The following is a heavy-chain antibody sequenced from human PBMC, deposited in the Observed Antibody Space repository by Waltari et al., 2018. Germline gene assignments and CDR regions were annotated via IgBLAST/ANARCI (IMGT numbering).Heavy chain of an antibody. Sequence: QVQLQESGPGLVKPSETLSLTCAVSGYSISSGYYWGWTRQPPGKGLEWIGSIYHSGSTYYNPSLKSRVTISVDTSKNQFSLKLSSVTAADTAVYYCASIAARPGWFDPWGQGTLVTVSS. D-gene: IGHD6-6*01. V-gene: IGHV4-38-2*01. CDR2: IYHSGST. J-gene: IGHJ5*02. CDR3: ASIAARPGWFDP. CDR1: GYSISSGYY.